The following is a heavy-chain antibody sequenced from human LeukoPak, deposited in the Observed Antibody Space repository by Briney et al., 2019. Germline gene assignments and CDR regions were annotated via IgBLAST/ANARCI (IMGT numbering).Heavy chain of an antibody. D-gene: IGHD2-21*02. J-gene: IGHJ6*02. Sequence: GTSVKVSCKASGYTFTGYYMHWVRQAPGQGLEWMGWINPNSGGTNYAQKFQGWVTMTRDTSISTAYMELSRLRSDDTAVYHCARASTEYYYGMDVWGQGTTVTVSS. CDR2: INPNSGGT. CDR3: ARASTEYYYGMDV. V-gene: IGHV1-2*04. CDR1: GYTFTGYY.